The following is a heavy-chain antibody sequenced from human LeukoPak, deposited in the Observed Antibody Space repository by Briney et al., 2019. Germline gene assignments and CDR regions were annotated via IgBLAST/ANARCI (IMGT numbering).Heavy chain of an antibody. V-gene: IGHV3-30*14. CDR2: ISFDGNNK. D-gene: IGHD3-16*01. J-gene: IGHJ3*01. CDR3: ARRGTPNAFDL. Sequence: GGSLRLSCAASGFTFSSYAMHWVRQAPGKGLEWVAVISFDGNNKYYADSVKGRFTISRDNSKNTMYLQMNNLRAEDTAVYYCARRGTPNAFDLWGQGTMVTVSS. CDR1: GFTFSSYA.